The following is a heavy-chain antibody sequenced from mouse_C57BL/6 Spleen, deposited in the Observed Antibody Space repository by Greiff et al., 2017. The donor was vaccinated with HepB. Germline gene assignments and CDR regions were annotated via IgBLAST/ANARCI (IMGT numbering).Heavy chain of an antibody. Sequence: QVQLQQSGPGLVQPSQRLSITCTVSGFSLTSYGVHWVRQSPGKGLEWLGVIWRGGSTDYNAAFMSRLSITKDNSKSQVFFKMNSLQADDTAIYYCAKRGPGKDAMDYWGQGTSVTVSS. CDR1: GFSLTSYG. J-gene: IGHJ4*01. CDR3: AKRGPGKDAMDY. CDR2: IWRGGST. V-gene: IGHV2-5*01.